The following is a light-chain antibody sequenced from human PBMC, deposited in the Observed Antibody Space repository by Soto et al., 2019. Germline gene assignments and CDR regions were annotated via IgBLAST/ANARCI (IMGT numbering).Light chain of an antibody. Sequence: QLVLTQSSSASASLGSSVKLTCTLSSGHSSYIIAWHQQQPGKAPRYLMKLEGSGSYNKGSGVPDRFSGSSSGADRYLTISNLQFEDEAEYYCETWDSNTRVFSGGTKLTVL. CDR2: LEGSGSY. V-gene: IGLV4-60*02. CDR3: ETWDSNTRV. CDR1: SGHSSYI. J-gene: IGLJ3*02.